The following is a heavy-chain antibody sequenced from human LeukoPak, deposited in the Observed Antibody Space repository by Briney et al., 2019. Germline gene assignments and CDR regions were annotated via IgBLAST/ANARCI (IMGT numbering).Heavy chain of an antibody. Sequence: GESLKVSCKTSGNTFTGDYMHWVRQAPGPGLEWMGWNNPNSGGTNYAQKFQGRVTMTRDTSISTAHMKLSRLRSDDTVVYYCARVLTFVAAAVEWGRYYFDYWGQGTLVTVSS. J-gene: IGHJ4*02. CDR1: GNTFTGDY. D-gene: IGHD3-16*01. CDR2: NNPNSGGT. V-gene: IGHV1-2*02. CDR3: ARVLTFVAAAVEWGRYYFDY.